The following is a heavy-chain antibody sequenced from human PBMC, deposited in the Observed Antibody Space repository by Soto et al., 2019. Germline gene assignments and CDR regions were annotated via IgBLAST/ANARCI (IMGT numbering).Heavy chain of an antibody. CDR3: AREGRHRGGLDV. V-gene: IGHV3-7*05. Sequence: GGSLRLSCAASGFIFSSYWMSWVRQAPGKGLEWVANIKQDGSEKYYVDSVRGRFTISRDDAKNSLYLQMNSLRAEDTAVYYCAREGRHRGGLDVWGQGTTVTVSS. CDR1: GFIFSSYW. J-gene: IGHJ6*02. CDR2: IKQDGSEK. D-gene: IGHD2-21*01.